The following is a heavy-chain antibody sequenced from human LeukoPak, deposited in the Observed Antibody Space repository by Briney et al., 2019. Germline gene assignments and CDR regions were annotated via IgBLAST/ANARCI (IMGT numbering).Heavy chain of an antibody. V-gene: IGHV5-51*01. J-gene: IGHJ4*02. CDR3: ARRSRLSYRGSSSTLGPIDY. D-gene: IGHD1-26*01. Sequence: GESLQISCKGSGYSFTNHWIGWVRQLPGKGLEWVGLIYPGDSDTRSSPSFQGQVTISADKSISTAYLQWSSLKASDSAIYYCARRSRLSYRGSSSTLGPIDYWGQGTLVTVSS. CDR2: IYPGDSDT. CDR1: GYSFTNHW.